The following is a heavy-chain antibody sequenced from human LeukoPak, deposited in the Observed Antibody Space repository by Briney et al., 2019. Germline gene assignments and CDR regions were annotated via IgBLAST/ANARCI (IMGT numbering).Heavy chain of an antibody. CDR1: GYTFISCG. V-gene: IGHV1-18*01. CDR2: ISGYNGNT. D-gene: IGHD6-13*01. J-gene: IGHJ5*02. CDR3: ARDEQLLPKWFDR. Sequence: ASVKVSCTASGYTFISCGISWVRQAPGQGLEWMGWISGYNGNTDYAQKFQGRVTMTTDTSTSTAYMELRSLRSDDTAVYYCARDEQLLPKWFDRWGQGTLVTVSS.